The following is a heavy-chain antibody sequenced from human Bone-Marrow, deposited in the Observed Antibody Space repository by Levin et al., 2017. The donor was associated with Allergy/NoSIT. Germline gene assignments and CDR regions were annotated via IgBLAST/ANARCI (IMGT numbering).Heavy chain of an antibody. D-gene: IGHD1-26*01. CDR1: GLRFSDHY. Sequence: PGESLKISCAAFGLRFSDHYMDWVRQAPGKGLEWVGRTRNKVQGYSTEYAASVKGRFSISTDDSMNALYLQMNTLTVEDTAVYYCARSGSPYQADYPYNAMGLWGQGTTVTVSS. CDR2: TRNKVQGYST. CDR3: ARSGSPYQADYPYNAMGL. V-gene: IGHV3-72*01. J-gene: IGHJ6*02.